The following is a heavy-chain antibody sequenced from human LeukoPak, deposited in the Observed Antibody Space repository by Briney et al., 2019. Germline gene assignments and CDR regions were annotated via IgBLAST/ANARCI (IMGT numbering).Heavy chain of an antibody. V-gene: IGHV4-30-4*01. Sequence: TSETLSLTCTVSGGSISSGDYYWSWIRQPPGKGLEWIGYIYYSGSAYYNPSLKSRVTISVDTSKNQFSLKLSSVTAADTAVYYCARDLLNEGNHLDYWGQGTLVTVSS. J-gene: IGHJ4*02. CDR1: GGSISSGDYY. D-gene: IGHD4-23*01. CDR3: ARDLLNEGNHLDY. CDR2: IYYSGSA.